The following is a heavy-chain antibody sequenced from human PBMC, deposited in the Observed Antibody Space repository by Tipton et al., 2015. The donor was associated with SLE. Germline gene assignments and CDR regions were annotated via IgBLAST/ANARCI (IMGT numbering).Heavy chain of an antibody. Sequence: QSGGEVKKSGASVKVSCKASGYTFTSYILTWVRQAPGQGLEWMGWISPYTGNTNYAQNLRGRVTVTADTSTTTAYMELTSLRSDDTAVYYCARAAAYSSSWFYFYYYGMDVWGQGTTVTVSS. D-gene: IGHD6-13*01. CDR3: ARAAAYSSSWFYFYYYGMDV. CDR2: ISPYTGNT. J-gene: IGHJ6*02. V-gene: IGHV1-18*01. CDR1: GYTFTSYI.